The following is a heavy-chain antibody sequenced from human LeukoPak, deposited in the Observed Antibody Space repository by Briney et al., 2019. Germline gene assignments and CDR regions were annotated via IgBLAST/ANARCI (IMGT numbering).Heavy chain of an antibody. CDR1: GFTFSDAW. D-gene: IGHD1-26*01. CDR2: IKSKTDGGTT. V-gene: IGHV3-15*01. Sequence: GGSLRLSCAASGFTFSDAWMSWVRQTPGKGLEWVGRIKSKTDGGTTDYAAPVKGRFSISRDDSENTLYLQMDSLKTEDTGVYYCTTEMRWELLFDDWGQRTLVTVSS. CDR3: TTEMRWELLFDD. J-gene: IGHJ4*02.